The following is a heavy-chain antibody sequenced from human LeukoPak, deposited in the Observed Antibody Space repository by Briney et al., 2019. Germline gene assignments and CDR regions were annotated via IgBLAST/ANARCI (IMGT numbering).Heavy chain of an antibody. D-gene: IGHD2-15*01. J-gene: IGHJ5*02. CDR2: IYYSGST. CDR1: GGSISSSSYY. CDR3: ATYRVVVVVAAT. V-gene: IGHV4-39*07. Sequence: PSETLSLTCTVSGGSISSSSYYWGWIRQPPGKGLEWIGSIYYSGSTYYNPSLKSRVTISVDTSKNQFSLKLSSVTAADTAVYYCATYRVVVVVAATWGQGTLVTVSS.